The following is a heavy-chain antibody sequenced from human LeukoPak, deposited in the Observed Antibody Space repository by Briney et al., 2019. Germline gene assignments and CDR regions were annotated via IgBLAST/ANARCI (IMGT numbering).Heavy chain of an antibody. J-gene: IGHJ4*02. CDR1: GVTFSSYA. CDR3: AKGPEFIVGATPDY. CDR2: ISGSGGST. Sequence: PRGSLRLSCAASGVTFSSYAMSWVRQAPGKGLEWVSAISGSGGSTYYADSVKGRFTISRDNSKNTLYLQMNSLRAEDTAVYYCAKGPEFIVGATPDYWGQGTLVTVSS. D-gene: IGHD1-26*01. V-gene: IGHV3-23*01.